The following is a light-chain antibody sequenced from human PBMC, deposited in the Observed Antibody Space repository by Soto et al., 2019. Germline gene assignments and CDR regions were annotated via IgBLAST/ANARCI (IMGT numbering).Light chain of an antibody. CDR1: QSVSSS. J-gene: IGKJ1*01. CDR3: QQYRAWPRT. CDR2: DAS. Sequence: EIVMTQSPATLSVSPGERAILSCRASQSVSSSLAWYQQTPGQAPRLLIYDASTRATGIPARFSGSGSGTEFTLAISSLQPEDFAVYYCQQYRAWPRTFGQGTKV. V-gene: IGKV3-15*01.